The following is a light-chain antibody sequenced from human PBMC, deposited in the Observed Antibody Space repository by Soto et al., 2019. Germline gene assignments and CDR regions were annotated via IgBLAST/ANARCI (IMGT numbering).Light chain of an antibody. V-gene: IGKV3-15*01. CDR3: QQYNNWPPAYT. Sequence: EIVMTQSPATRSVSPRERATLSCRASQRISSNLAWYQQKPGQAPRLLIYGASTRATGIPERFSGSGSGTEFTLTISSLQSEDFAVYYCQQYNNWPPAYTFGQGTKVDIK. J-gene: IGKJ2*01. CDR2: GAS. CDR1: QRISSN.